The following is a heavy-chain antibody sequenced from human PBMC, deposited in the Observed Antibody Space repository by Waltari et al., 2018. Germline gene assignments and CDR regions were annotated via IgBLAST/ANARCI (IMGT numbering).Heavy chain of an antibody. J-gene: IGHJ5*02. CDR2: IWFDGSKK. Sequence: QEQLVQSGGGVVQPGRSLRLSCAAAGFTFAKCGMHWVRQAPGKGLEWVATIWFDGSKKVYGDSVKGRVTVSRDNCGNTVDLQMNSLRSEDTAVYYCARGGGGAGSLSLTGWFDPWGQGTPVTVSS. V-gene: IGHV3-33*01. CDR3: ARGGGGAGSLSLTGWFDP. D-gene: IGHD3-10*01. CDR1: GFTFAKCG.